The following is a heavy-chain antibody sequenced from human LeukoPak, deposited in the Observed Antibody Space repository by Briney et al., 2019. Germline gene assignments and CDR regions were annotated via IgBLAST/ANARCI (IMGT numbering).Heavy chain of an antibody. CDR3: ARHRPYSSGWYVYFDY. J-gene: IGHJ4*02. Sequence: PSETLSLTCTVSGGSISSYYWGWIRQPPGKGLEWIGSIYYSGSTYYNPSLKSRVTISVDTSKNQFSLKLSSVTAADTAVYYCARHRPYSSGWYVYFDYWGQGTLVTVSS. CDR2: IYYSGST. D-gene: IGHD6-19*01. CDR1: GGSISSYY. V-gene: IGHV4-39*01.